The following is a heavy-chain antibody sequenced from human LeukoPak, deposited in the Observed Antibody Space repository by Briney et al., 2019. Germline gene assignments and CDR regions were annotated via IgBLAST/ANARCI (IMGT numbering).Heavy chain of an antibody. D-gene: IGHD6-13*01. CDR3: ARSLYSSSWYSWFDP. Sequence: ASVKVSCKASGYTFTSHYMHWVRQAPGQGLEWMGLINPSGSSTLYAQKFQGRVTMTRDMSTTTDYMELSSLRSEDTAVYYCARSLYSSSWYSWFDPWGQGTLVTVSS. V-gene: IGHV1-46*01. CDR2: INPSGSST. J-gene: IGHJ5*02. CDR1: GYTFTSHY.